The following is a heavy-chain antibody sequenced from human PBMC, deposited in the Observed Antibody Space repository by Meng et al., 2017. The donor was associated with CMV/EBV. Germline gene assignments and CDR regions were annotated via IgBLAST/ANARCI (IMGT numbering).Heavy chain of an antibody. CDR3: ARFERTYGMDV. CDR2: IYYSGST. CDR1: TFSSYW. V-gene: IGHV4-39*07. J-gene: IGHJ6*02. Sequence: TFSSYWMSWVRQAPGKGLEWIGSIYYSGSTYYNPSLKSRVTISVDTSKNQFSLKLSSVTAADTAVYYCARFERTYGMDVWGQGTTVTVSS.